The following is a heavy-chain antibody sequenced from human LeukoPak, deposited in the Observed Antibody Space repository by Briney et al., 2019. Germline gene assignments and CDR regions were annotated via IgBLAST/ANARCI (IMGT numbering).Heavy chain of an antibody. Sequence: PGGSLRLSCAASGFTFSSYAMSWVRQAPGKGLEWVSAISGSGGSTYYADSVKGRFTISRDNSKNTLYLQMNSLRAEDTAVYYCAKSDYYDSSGYYGVPHYWGQGTLVTVSS. CDR2: ISGSGGST. CDR1: GFTFSSYA. J-gene: IGHJ4*02. V-gene: IGHV3-23*01. CDR3: AKSDYYDSSGYYGVPHY. D-gene: IGHD3-22*01.